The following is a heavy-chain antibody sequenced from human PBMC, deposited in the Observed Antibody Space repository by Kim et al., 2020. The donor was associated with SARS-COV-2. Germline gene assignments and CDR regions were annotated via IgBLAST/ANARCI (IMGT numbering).Heavy chain of an antibody. V-gene: IGHV3-15*01. CDR2: IKSKTDGGTT. D-gene: IGHD3-10*01. J-gene: IGHJ6*02. Sequence: GGSLRLSCAASGFTFSNAWMSWVRQAPGKGLEWVGRIKSKTDGGTTDYAAPVKGRFTISRDDSKNTLYLQMNSLKTEDTAVYYCSTDRLSTWGGYYYDMDVWGQGTTVTVSS. CDR3: STDRLSTWGGYYYDMDV. CDR1: GFTFSNAW.